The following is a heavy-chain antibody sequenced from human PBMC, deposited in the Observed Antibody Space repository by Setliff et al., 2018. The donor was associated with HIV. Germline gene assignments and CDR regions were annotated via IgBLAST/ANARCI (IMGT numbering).Heavy chain of an antibody. CDR3: MRGRSITIFGVAYLDF. V-gene: IGHV4-38-2*01. CDR2: VYHSGTT. D-gene: IGHD3-3*01. Sequence: SETLSLTCAVSGYSISTAYYWGWIRQPPGKGLEWIGSVYHSGTTYYNPSLKSRVTISVDMSNNQFSLKVTSVTAADTAVYYCMRGRSITIFGVAYLDFWGQGTLVTVSS. J-gene: IGHJ4*02. CDR1: GYSISTAYY.